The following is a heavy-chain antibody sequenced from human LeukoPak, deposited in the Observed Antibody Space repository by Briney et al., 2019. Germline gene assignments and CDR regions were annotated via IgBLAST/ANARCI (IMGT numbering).Heavy chain of an antibody. CDR1: GGSFSGYY. J-gene: IGHJ4*02. Sequence: SETLSLTCAVYGGSFSGYYWSWIRQPPGKGLEWIGEINHSGSTNYNPSLKSRVTISVDTSKNQFSLKLSSVTAADTAVYYCAREGSTSCYYFDYWGQGTLITVSS. CDR2: INHSGST. CDR3: AREGSTSCYYFDY. V-gene: IGHV4-34*01. D-gene: IGHD2-2*01.